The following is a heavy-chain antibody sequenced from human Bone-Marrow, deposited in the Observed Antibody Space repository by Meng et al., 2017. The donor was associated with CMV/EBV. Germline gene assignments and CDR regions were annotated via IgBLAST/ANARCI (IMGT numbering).Heavy chain of an antibody. Sequence: GESLKISCAASGFTFSSSWMHWVCQAPEKGLEWVADIKCDGSEKYYVDSVKGRFTISRDNSKKTLYLQMNSLRGEDTAVYYCATGSDWGSLFDYWGQGTLVTVSS. V-gene: IGHV3-52*01. D-gene: IGHD7-27*01. CDR3: ATGSDWGSLFDY. CDR2: IKCDGSEK. J-gene: IGHJ4*02. CDR1: GFTFSSSW.